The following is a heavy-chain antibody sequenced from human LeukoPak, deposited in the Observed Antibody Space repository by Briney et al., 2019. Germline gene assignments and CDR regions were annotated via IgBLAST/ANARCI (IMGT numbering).Heavy chain of an antibody. D-gene: IGHD2-21*02. CDR1: GGTFSSHA. V-gene: IGHV1-69*05. J-gene: IGHJ4*02. CDR2: IIPIFGTA. CDR3: ARDLYCGGDCYSWFDY. Sequence: VASVKVSCKASGGTFSSHAISWVRQAPGQGLEWMGRIIPIFGTANYAQKFQGRVTITTDESTSTAYMELSSLRSEDTAVYYCARDLYCGGDCYSWFDYWGQGTLVTVSS.